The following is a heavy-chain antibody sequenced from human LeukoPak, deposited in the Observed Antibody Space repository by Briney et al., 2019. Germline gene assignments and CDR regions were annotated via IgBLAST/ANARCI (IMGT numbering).Heavy chain of an antibody. V-gene: IGHV4-39*01. CDR3: ARQYYYGSGSYLTPLAY. J-gene: IGHJ4*02. CDR1: GGSISSSSYY. Sequence: SETLSLTCSVSGGSISSSSYYWGWIRQPPGKGLEWIGSIYHSGSTYYNPSLKSRVTISVDTSKNQFSLKLSSVTAADTAVYYCARQYYYGSGSYLTPLAYWGQGTLVTVSS. D-gene: IGHD3-10*01. CDR2: IYHSGST.